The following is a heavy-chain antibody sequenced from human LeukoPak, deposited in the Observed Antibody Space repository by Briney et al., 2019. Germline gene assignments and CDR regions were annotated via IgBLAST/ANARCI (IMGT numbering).Heavy chain of an antibody. CDR2: ISYDGSNQ. CDR1: GFTFSSYG. Sequence: GGSLRLSCAGSGFTFSSYGMHWVRQAPGKGLEWVAVISYDGSNQFYADSVKGRFTISRDNSKDTLYLQMNSLRDEDTAIYYCVRAPDGGYDYWGQGALVTVSS. CDR3: VRAPDGGYDY. V-gene: IGHV3-30*03. D-gene: IGHD1-26*01. J-gene: IGHJ4*02.